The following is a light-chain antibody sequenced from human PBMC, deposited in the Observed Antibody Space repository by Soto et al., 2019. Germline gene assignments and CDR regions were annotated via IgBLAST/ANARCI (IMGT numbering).Light chain of an antibody. J-gene: IGKJ4*01. V-gene: IGKV3-20*01. CDR1: QSVSSIY. CDR3: QQYGSSPLT. Sequence: EIVLTQSPGTLSLSPGERATLSCRASQSVSSIYLAWYQQKPGQAPRLLIYGASSRATGIPDRFSGSGSGTDFTLTINRLEPEDFAVYYCQQYGSSPLTFGGGTKVEIK. CDR2: GAS.